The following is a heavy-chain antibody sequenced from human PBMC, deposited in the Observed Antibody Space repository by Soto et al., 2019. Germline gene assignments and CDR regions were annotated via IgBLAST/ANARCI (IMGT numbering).Heavy chain of an antibody. CDR3: ARDRRHDYRSGYPDY. CDR2: IYYSGST. J-gene: IGHJ4*02. Sequence: QVQLQESGPGLVKPSQTLSLTCTVSGGSISSGDYYWSWIRQPPGKGLEWIGYIYYSGSTYYNPTLKSRVYISVDTSKNQFSLILTSVTGAHTAVYYCARDRRHDYRSGYPDYWGQGTLVTVSS. D-gene: IGHD3-3*01. V-gene: IGHV4-30-4*01. CDR1: GGSISSGDYY.